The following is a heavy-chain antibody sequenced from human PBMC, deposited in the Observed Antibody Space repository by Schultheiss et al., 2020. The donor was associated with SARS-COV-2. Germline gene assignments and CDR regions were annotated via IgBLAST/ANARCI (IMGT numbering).Heavy chain of an antibody. CDR1: GGSISSGGYY. Sequence: SQTLSLTCTVSGGSISSGGYYWSWIRQHPGKGLEWIGRIFPSGVTNYNPSLKSRVNMSADMSKNQFSLKLSSVTAADTAVYYCARVVTVVVPAATTYYYYYYMDVWGKGTTVTVSS. D-gene: IGHD2-2*01. V-gene: IGHV4-61*02. CDR2: IFPSGVT. CDR3: ARVVTVVVPAATTYYYYYYMDV. J-gene: IGHJ6*03.